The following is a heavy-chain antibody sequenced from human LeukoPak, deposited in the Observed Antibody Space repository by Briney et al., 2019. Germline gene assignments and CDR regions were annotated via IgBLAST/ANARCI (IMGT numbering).Heavy chain of an antibody. J-gene: IGHJ4*02. V-gene: IGHV1-18*01. CDR2: ISAYNGNT. CDR1: GYTLTSYG. Sequence: ASVKVSCKASGYTLTSYGISRVRQAPGQGLEWMGWISAYNGNTNYAQKLQGRVTMTTDTSTSTAYMELRSLRSDDTAVYYCARGIKTFVVVPAAMVVWGQGTLVTVSS. D-gene: IGHD2-2*01. CDR3: ARGIKTFVVVPAAMVV.